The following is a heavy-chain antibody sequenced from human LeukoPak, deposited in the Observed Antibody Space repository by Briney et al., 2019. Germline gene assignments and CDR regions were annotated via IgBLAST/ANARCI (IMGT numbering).Heavy chain of an antibody. V-gene: IGHV4-59*01. CDR2: INYSGST. J-gene: IGHJ3*02. CDR3: ARFDPPPYRRMDAFDI. CDR1: AGSISSYY. D-gene: IGHD1-26*01. Sequence: SETLSLTCTGYAGSISSYYWSWLRQPQGKGLEWIGYINYSGSTNYNPSLKSRVTISVDTSKNQFSLKLSSVTAADTAVYYCARFDPPPYRRMDAFDIWGQGTMVTVSS.